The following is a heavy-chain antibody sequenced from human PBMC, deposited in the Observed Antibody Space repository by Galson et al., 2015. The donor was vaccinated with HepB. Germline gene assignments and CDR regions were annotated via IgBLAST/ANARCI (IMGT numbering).Heavy chain of an antibody. D-gene: IGHD7-27*01. J-gene: IGHJ4*02. Sequence: SLRLSCAASGFKFADHATSWVRQAPGKGLEWVGFIRSKDNGGTPEYAASVKGRFTISRDGSKSIAYLQMDSLKTEDTAVYYCTRVLSWGASDYWGQGALVTVSS. CDR2: IRSKDNGGTP. V-gene: IGHV3-49*04. CDR3: TRVLSWGASDY. CDR1: GFKFADHA.